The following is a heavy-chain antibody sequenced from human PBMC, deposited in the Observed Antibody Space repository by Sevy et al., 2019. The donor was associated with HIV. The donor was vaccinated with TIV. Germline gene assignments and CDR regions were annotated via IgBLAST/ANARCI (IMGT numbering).Heavy chain of an antibody. D-gene: IGHD2-8*01. CDR3: AREGCTRPHDH. CDR1: GFNFNIFI. CDR2: LSFGCGRI. J-gene: IGHJ4*02. V-gene: IGHV3-23*01. Sequence: GGSLRLSCVASGFNFNIFIMSWVRQAPGKGLEWVSTLSFGCGRINHADSVQGRLTMSRDDSKKTVYLEMNSLRAEDTAVYYCAREGCTRPHDHWGQGTLVTVSS.